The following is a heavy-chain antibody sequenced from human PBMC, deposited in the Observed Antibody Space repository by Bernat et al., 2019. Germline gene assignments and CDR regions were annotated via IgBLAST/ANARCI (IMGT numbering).Heavy chain of an antibody. V-gene: IGHV3-53*01. CDR2: IYSGGST. J-gene: IGHJ4*02. CDR3: ASEDYEILTGYYHPDY. Sequence: EVQLVESGGGLIQPGGSLRLSCAASGFTVSSNYMSWVRQAPGKGLEWVSVIYSGGSTYYAGSVKGRFTISRDNSKNTLYLQMNGLRAEDTAEYYCASEDYEILTGYYHPDYWGQGTLVTVSS. D-gene: IGHD3-9*01. CDR1: GFTVSSNY.